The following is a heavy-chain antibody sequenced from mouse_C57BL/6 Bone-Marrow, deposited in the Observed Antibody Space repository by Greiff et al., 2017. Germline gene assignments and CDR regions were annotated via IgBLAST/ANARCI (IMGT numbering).Heavy chain of an antibody. Sequence: VQGVESGAELVRPGPSVKMSCKASGYTFTNYWIGWAKQRPGHGLEWIGDIYPGGGYTNYNEKFKGKATLTADKSSSTAYMQFSSLTSEDSAIYYCARRGGSSFDWYFDVWGTGTTVTVSS. CDR1: GYTFTNYW. D-gene: IGHD1-1*01. CDR2: IYPGGGYT. J-gene: IGHJ1*03. CDR3: ARRGGSSFDWYFDV. V-gene: IGHV1-63*01.